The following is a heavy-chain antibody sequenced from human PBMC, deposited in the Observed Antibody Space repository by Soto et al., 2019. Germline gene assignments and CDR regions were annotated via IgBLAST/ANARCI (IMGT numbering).Heavy chain of an antibody. J-gene: IGHJ4*02. CDR2: ISGSGGST. D-gene: IGHD3-22*01. CDR3: AKVMWSPISDSSGYYYGLDY. CDR1: GFTFSSYA. Sequence: GGSLRLSCAASGFTFSSYAMSWVRQAPGKGLEWVSAISGSGGSTYYADSVKGRFNISRDNSKNKLYLQMKSQRAEYTSLYYCAKVMWSPISDSSGYYYGLDYWGQGT. V-gene: IGHV3-23*01.